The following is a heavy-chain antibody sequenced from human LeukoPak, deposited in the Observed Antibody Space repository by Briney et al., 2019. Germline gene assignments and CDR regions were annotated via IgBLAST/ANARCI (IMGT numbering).Heavy chain of an antibody. Sequence: PGGSLGLSCAASGFTFSSYSMNWVRQAPGKGLEWVSYISSSSSTIYYADSVKGRFTISRDNAKNSLYLQMNSLRDEDTAVYYCARDRVTSYYDFWSGLGPDYWGQGTLVTVSS. CDR3: ARDRVTSYYDFWSGLGPDY. CDR2: ISSSSSTI. V-gene: IGHV3-48*02. CDR1: GFTFSSYS. D-gene: IGHD3-3*01. J-gene: IGHJ4*02.